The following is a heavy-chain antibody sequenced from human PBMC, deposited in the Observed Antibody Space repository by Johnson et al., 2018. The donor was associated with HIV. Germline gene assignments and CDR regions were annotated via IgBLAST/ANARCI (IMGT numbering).Heavy chain of an antibody. CDR3: ARDSGGGWRSDAFDI. D-gene: IGHD3-10*01. Sequence: VQLVESGGGVVQPGRSLRLSCAASGFTFSSYDMHWVRQATGKGLEWVSAIGSAGDTYYPGSVKGRFTISRENAKNSLYLQMNSLRAEDTAVYYCARDSGGGWRSDAFDIWGQGTVVTVSS. CDR2: IGSAGDT. V-gene: IGHV3-13*01. J-gene: IGHJ3*02. CDR1: GFTFSSYD.